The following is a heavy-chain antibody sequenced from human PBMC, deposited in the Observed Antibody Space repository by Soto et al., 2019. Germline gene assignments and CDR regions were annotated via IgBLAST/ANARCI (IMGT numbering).Heavy chain of an antibody. CDR2: ISSNGGST. CDR3: ARDGCGGDCYSAYAFDI. Sequence: EVQLVESGGGLVQPGGSLRLSCAASGFTFSSYAMHWVRQAPGKGLEYVSAISSNGGSTYYANSVKGRFTISRDNSTHTLYLQMGSLRAEDMAVYYCARDGCGGDCYSAYAFDIWGQGTMVTVSS. V-gene: IGHV3-64*01. CDR1: GFTFSSYA. J-gene: IGHJ3*02. D-gene: IGHD2-21*02.